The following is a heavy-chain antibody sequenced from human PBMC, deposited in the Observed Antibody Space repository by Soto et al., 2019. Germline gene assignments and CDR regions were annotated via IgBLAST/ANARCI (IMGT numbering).Heavy chain of an antibody. Sequence: SVKVSCKASGGTFSTYTISWVRQAPGQGLEWMGRIIPMLNTVNYAQKFQGRVTITADESTSTAYMELSSLRSEDTAVYYCAREDIVLVPAAMSAFDYWAQGTLVTVSS. CDR1: GGTFSTYT. CDR3: AREDIVLVPAAMSAFDY. V-gene: IGHV1-69*08. J-gene: IGHJ4*02. CDR2: IIPMLNTV. D-gene: IGHD2-2*01.